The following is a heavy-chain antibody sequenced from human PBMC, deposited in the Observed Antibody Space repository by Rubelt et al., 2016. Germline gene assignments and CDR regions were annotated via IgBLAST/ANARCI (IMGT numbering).Heavy chain of an antibody. CDR3: AKELQGTTTLTVDY. V-gene: IGHV3-23*01. CDR1: GFTFSNYA. Sequence: GGSLRLSCAASGFTFSNYAMTWVRQAPGKGLEWVSAIDSGAVNTYYADSARARFTISRDNSRNTLYLQMNILGAEDTAVYFCAKELQGTTTLTVDYWGQGTLVAVSS. D-gene: IGHD4-11*01. J-gene: IGHJ4*02. CDR2: IDSGAVNT.